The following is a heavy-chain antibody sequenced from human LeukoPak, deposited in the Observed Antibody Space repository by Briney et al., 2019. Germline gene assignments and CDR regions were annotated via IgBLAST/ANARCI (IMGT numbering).Heavy chain of an antibody. CDR1: GYRFTSYW. CDR2: IYPGDPDT. Sequence: GESLKISCKASGYRFTSYWIGWVRQMPGKGLEWMGIIYPGDPDTRYSPSFKGQVTISADKSISTAYLQWSSLKASDTAMYYCARVSTQAYSSGPFDPWGQGTLVTVSS. D-gene: IGHD6-19*01. V-gene: IGHV5-51*01. CDR3: ARVSTQAYSSGPFDP. J-gene: IGHJ5*02.